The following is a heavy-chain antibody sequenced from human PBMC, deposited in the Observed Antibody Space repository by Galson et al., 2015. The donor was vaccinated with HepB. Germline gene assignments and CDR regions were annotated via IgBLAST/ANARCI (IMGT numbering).Heavy chain of an antibody. CDR2: ISGSGSAI. CDR1: GFTFSDYY. Sequence: SLRLSCAASGFTFSDYYMSWIRQTPGRGLEWVSYISGSGSAIYYADSVRGRFTISRDNAKNSLYLQMNSLRAEDAAVYYCARDAMTLVVGTFEIWGQGTMVTASS. D-gene: IGHD6-19*01. J-gene: IGHJ3*02. CDR3: ARDAMTLVVGTFEI. V-gene: IGHV3-11*01.